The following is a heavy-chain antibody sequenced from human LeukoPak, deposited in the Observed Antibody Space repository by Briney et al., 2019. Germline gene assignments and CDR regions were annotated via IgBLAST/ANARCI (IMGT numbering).Heavy chain of an antibody. J-gene: IGHJ4*02. CDR3: ARSGTGLLRYYFDY. Sequence: SETLSLTCTVSGGSISSGSYYWSWIRQPAGKGLEWIGRIYTSGTTKYNPSLKSRVTISVDTSKNQFSLRLTSVTAADTAVYYCARSGTGLLRYYFDYWGQGTLITVSS. CDR2: IYTSGTT. V-gene: IGHV4-61*02. CDR1: GGSISSGSYY. D-gene: IGHD3-22*01.